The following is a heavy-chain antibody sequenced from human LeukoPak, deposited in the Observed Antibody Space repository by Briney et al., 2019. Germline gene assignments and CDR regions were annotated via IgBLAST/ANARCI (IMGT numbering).Heavy chain of an antibody. J-gene: IGHJ4*02. CDR1: GFTFSNYD. V-gene: IGHV3-30-3*01. D-gene: IGHD6-6*01. CDR3: ARGIIAARFDY. Sequence: GRSLRLTCAASGFTFSNYDMNWVRQAPGKGLEWVAVISYDGSNKYYADSVKGRFTISRDNSKNTLYLQMNSLRAEDTAVYYCARGIIAARFDYWGQGTLVTVSS. CDR2: ISYDGSNK.